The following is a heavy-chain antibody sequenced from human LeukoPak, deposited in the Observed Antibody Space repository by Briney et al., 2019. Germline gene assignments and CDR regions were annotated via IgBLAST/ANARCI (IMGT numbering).Heavy chain of an antibody. V-gene: IGHV1-2*02. CDR2: INPNSGGT. J-gene: IGHJ1*01. D-gene: IGHD6-13*01. Sequence: ASVKVSCKASGYTFTGCYMHWVRQAPGQGLEWMGWINPNSGGTNYAQKFQGRVTMTRDTSISTAYMELSRLRSDDTAVYYCARVGPGYSSSWYAEYFQHWGQGTLVTVSS. CDR3: ARVGPGYSSSWYAEYFQH. CDR1: GYTFTGCY.